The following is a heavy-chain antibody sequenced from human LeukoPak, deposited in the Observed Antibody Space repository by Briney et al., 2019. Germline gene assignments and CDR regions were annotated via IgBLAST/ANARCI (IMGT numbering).Heavy chain of an antibody. CDR3: ADGQLRYFDWLSPQLDY. D-gene: IGHD3-9*01. J-gene: IGHJ4*02. CDR2: ISSSSSSTI. V-gene: IGHV3-48*01. CDR1: GFTFSSYS. Sequence: PGGSLRLSCAASGFTFSSYSMNWVRQAPGKGLEWVSYISSSSSSTIYYADSVKGRFTISRDNAKNSLYLQMNSLRAEDTAVYYCADGQLRYFDWLSPQLDYWGQGTLVTVSS.